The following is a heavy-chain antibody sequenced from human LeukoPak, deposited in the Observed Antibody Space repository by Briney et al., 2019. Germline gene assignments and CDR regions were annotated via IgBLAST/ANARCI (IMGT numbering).Heavy chain of an antibody. CDR2: IYYSGST. CDR1: GGSISSYY. CDR3: ARTFGYKGAFDI. D-gene: IGHD5-24*01. J-gene: IGHJ3*02. Sequence: PSETLSLTCTVSGGSISSYYWSWIRQPPGKGLEWIGYIYYSGSTNYNPSLKSRVTISVDTSKNQFSLKLSSVTAADTAVYYCARTFGYKGAFDIWGQGTMVTVSS. V-gene: IGHV4-59*01.